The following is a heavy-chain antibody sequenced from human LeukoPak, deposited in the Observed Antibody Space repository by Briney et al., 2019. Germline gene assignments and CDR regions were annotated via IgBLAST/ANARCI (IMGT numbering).Heavy chain of an antibody. CDR2: ISGSGGST. CDR1: GFTFSSYA. Sequence: PGGSLRLSCAASGFTFSSYAMSWVRQAPGKGLEWVSAISGSGGSTYYADSVKGQFTISRDNSKNTLYLQMNSLRAEDTAVYYCAKRPRLAHDYGDYAFDYWGQGTLVTVSS. CDR3: AKRPRLAHDYGDYAFDY. V-gene: IGHV3-23*01. J-gene: IGHJ4*02. D-gene: IGHD4-17*01.